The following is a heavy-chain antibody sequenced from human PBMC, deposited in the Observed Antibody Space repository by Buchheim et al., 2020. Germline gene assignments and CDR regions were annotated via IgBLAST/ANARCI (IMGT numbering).Heavy chain of an antibody. CDR3: ARQGRQQQLVGGNWFDP. V-gene: IGHV4-39*01. J-gene: IGHJ5*02. D-gene: IGHD6-13*01. CDR1: GGSISSSSYY. CDR2: IYYSGST. Sequence: QLQLQESGPGLVKPSETLSLTCTVSGGSISSSSYYWGWIRQPPGKGLEWIGNIYYSGSTYYNPSLRSRVTISVDTSKNQFSLKLTSVTAADTAVYYCARQGRQQQLVGGNWFDPWGQGTL.